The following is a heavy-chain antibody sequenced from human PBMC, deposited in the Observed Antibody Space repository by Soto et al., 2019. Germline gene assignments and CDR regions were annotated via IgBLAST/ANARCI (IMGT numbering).Heavy chain of an antibody. Sequence: QVQLVQSGAEVKKPGASVKVSCQASGYTFSNYGFSWVRQAPGQGLAWMGWISGYNGNTNDAERLQGRVTMTTDTSTSTAYMELKSLRYDDTAVYYCAREGQLGYWGQGTPVTVSS. CDR3: AREGQLGY. D-gene: IGHD6-6*01. J-gene: IGHJ4*02. CDR1: GYTFSNYG. V-gene: IGHV1-18*01. CDR2: ISGYNGNT.